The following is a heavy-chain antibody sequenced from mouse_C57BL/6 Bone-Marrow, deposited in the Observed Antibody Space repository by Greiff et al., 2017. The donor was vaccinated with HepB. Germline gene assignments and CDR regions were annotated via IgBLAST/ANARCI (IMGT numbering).Heavy chain of an antibody. CDR1: GYAFTNYL. Sequence: QVQLQQSGAELVRPGTSVKVSCKASGYAFTNYLIEWVKQRPGQGLEWIGVINPGSGGTNYNEKFKGKATLTADKSSSTAYMQLSSLTSEDSAVYFCARSIYYDYDLDYWGQGTTLTVSS. V-gene: IGHV1-54*01. J-gene: IGHJ2*01. CDR2: INPGSGGT. D-gene: IGHD2-4*01. CDR3: ARSIYYDYDLDY.